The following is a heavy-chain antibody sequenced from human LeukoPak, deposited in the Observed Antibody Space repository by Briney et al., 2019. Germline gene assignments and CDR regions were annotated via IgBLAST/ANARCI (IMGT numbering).Heavy chain of an antibody. CDR1: GFTFSSYS. D-gene: IGHD2-2*01. J-gene: IGHJ3*02. Sequence: GGSLRLSCAASGFTFSSYSMNCVRQAPGKGLEWVSSISSSSSYIYYADSVKGRFTISRDNAKNSLYLQMNSLRAEDTAVYYRARDRWWDIVVVPASNDAFDIWGQGTMVTVSS. V-gene: IGHV3-21*01. CDR3: ARDRWWDIVVVPASNDAFDI. CDR2: ISSSSSYI.